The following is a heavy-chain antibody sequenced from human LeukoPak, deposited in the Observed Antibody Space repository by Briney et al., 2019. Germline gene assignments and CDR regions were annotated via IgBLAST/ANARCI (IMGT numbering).Heavy chain of an antibody. D-gene: IGHD2-2*01. CDR2: ISYGGSNK. V-gene: IGHV3-30-3*01. CDR3: ARDLDISYCSSTSCSILMTYGMDV. Sequence: GGSLRLSCAASGFTFSSYAMHWVRQAPGKGLEWVAVISYGGSNKYYADSVKGRFTISRDNSKNTLYLQMNSLRAEDAAVYYCARDLDISYCSSTSCSILMTYGMDVWGQGTTVTVSS. CDR1: GFTFSSYA. J-gene: IGHJ6*02.